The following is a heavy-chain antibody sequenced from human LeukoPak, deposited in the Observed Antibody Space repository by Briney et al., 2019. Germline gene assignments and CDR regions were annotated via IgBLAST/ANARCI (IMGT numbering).Heavy chain of an antibody. J-gene: IGHJ6*02. CDR1: GFTFSSYG. Sequence: PGGSLRLSCAASGFTFSSYGMHWVRQAPGKGLEWVAFIRYDGSNKYYADSVKGRFTISRDNSKNALYLQMNSLRAEDTAVYYCAKPAVPAAIFTRAPLENYYGMDVWGQGTTVTVSS. D-gene: IGHD2-2*01. CDR2: IRYDGSNK. CDR3: AKPAVPAAIFTRAPLENYYGMDV. V-gene: IGHV3-30*02.